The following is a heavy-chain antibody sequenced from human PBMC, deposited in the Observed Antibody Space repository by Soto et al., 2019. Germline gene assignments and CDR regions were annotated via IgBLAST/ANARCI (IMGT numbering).Heavy chain of an antibody. Sequence: QITLKESGPTLVKPTQPLTLTCTFSGFSLSTSGVGVGWIRQPPGKALEWLALIYWDDDKRYSPSLKSRLTITKDTSKNQVVLTMTNMDPVDTATYYCAHKPYQLLYRNAFDIWGQGTMVTVSS. D-gene: IGHD2-2*02. CDR2: IYWDDDK. J-gene: IGHJ3*02. CDR3: AHKPYQLLYRNAFDI. CDR1: GFSLSTSGVG. V-gene: IGHV2-5*02.